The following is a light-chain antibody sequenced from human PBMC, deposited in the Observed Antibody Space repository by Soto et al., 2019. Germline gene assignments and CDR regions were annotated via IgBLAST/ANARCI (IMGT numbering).Light chain of an antibody. Sequence: EIVSTQSPPTLSLSPGERAALSCRASQTVSNYLAWYRQTPGQAPTLLIYDASNRATGVPARFSGSGSGTDFTLTISSLEPEDFAVYYCQQRYNWPLTFGGGTKVEIK. CDR2: DAS. CDR1: QTVSNY. CDR3: QQRYNWPLT. V-gene: IGKV3-11*01. J-gene: IGKJ4*01.